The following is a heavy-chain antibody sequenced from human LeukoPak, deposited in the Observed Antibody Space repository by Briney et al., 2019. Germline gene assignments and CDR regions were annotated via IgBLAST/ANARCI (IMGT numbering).Heavy chain of an antibody. J-gene: IGHJ3*01. CDR2: ISNSGTT. CDR1: GASVTSGGYF. Sequence: SQTLSLTCTVSGASVTSGGYFWTWIRQHPGKGLEWIGYISNSGTTAYNPSFKSRLFISLDTSKNQFSLRLSSVTAADTAVYYCARDVVVTSSPDAFDFWGQGTMVTVSS. V-gene: IGHV4-31*03. D-gene: IGHD2-21*02. CDR3: ARDVVVTSSPDAFDF.